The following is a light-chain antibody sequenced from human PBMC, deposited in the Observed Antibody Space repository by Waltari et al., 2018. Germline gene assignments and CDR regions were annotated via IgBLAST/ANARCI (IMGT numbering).Light chain of an antibody. CDR1: SSDVGGYNF. V-gene: IGLV2-8*01. CDR3: SSYVANNNPV. CDR2: EVS. J-gene: IGLJ2*01. Sequence: QSALPQPPSASGSPGQSVTISCPGPSSDVGGYNFVSCYQHHPGKAPRLIIYEVSERPSGVPDRFSGSKSGNTASLTVSGLQAEDEADYYCSSYVANNNPVFGGGTKLTVL.